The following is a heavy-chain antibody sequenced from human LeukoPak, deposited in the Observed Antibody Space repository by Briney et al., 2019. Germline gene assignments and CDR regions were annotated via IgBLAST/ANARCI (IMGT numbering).Heavy chain of an antibody. Sequence: PGGSLRLSCAASGFTFSSYAMSWVRQAPGKGLEWVSAISGSGGSTYYADSVKGRFTISRDNAKNTLYLQMNSLRAEDTAVYYCAKDRRSLYGMDVWGQGTTVTVSS. CDR3: AKDRRSLYGMDV. CDR1: GFTFSSYA. D-gene: IGHD6-6*01. CDR2: ISGSGGST. V-gene: IGHV3-23*01. J-gene: IGHJ6*02.